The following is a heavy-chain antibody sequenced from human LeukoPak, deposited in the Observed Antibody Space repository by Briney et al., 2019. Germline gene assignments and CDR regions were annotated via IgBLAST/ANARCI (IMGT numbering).Heavy chain of an antibody. D-gene: IGHD6-19*01. CDR3: AGDSSGWSGWFDP. Sequence: SETLSLTCTVSGVSISTYPWSWIRQSPGKALEWIGYIYYSGTTNYNPSLKSRLTISVDTSKNQFSLKLSSVTAADTAVYYCAGDSSGWSGWFDPWGQGTLVTVSS. CDR2: IYYSGTT. CDR1: GVSISTYP. J-gene: IGHJ5*02. V-gene: IGHV4-59*01.